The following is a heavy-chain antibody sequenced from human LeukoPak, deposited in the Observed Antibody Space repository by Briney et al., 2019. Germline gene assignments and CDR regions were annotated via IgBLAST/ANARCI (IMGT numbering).Heavy chain of an antibody. V-gene: IGHV3-23*01. J-gene: IGHJ4*02. CDR1: GFTFSSYV. CDR3: VKRFCSRTGCLHFDY. D-gene: IGHD2-2*01. CDR2: SGGSGGDT. Sequence: GGSLRLSCAASGFTFSSYVMTWVRQAPGKGLEWVSSSGGSGGDTYYADSVKGRFTISRDNSKNTLYLQVNSLGAEDTAIYYCVKRFCSRTGCLHFDYWGQGTLVTVSS.